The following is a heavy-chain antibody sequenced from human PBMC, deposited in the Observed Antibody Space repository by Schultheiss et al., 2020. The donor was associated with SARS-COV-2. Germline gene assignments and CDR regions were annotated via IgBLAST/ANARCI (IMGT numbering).Heavy chain of an antibody. CDR3: ARGVNGSSEGSAFDI. J-gene: IGHJ3*02. CDR2: ISYSGNT. D-gene: IGHD2-2*01. CDR1: GGSISTYY. Sequence: SETLSLTCTVSGGSISTYYWSWIRQPPGKGLEWIGYISYSGNTNYNPSLETRVNISVDTSKNQFSLKLSSVTAADTAVYYCARGVNGSSEGSAFDIWGQGTMVTVSS. V-gene: IGHV4-59*12.